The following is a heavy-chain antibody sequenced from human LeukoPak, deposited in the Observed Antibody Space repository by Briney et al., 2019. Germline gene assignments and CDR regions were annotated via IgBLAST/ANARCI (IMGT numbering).Heavy chain of an antibody. CDR1: GGSISSGGYY. CDR2: IYYSGST. CDR3: ARDNYEKGMDV. V-gene: IGHV4-30-4*01. D-gene: IGHD3-3*01. Sequence: SQTLSLTGTVSGGSISSGGYYWSWIRQPPGKGLEWIGYIYYSGSTYYNPSLKSRVTISVDTSKNQFSLKLSSVTAADTAVYYCARDNYEKGMDVWGQGTTVTVSS. J-gene: IGHJ6*02.